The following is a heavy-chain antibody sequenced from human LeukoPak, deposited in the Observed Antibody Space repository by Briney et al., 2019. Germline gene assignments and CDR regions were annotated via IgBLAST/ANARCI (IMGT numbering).Heavy chain of an antibody. CDR1: GFTFDDYA. J-gene: IGHJ3*02. Sequence: GGSLRLSCAASGFTFDDYAMHWVRQAPGKGLEWVSGISWISGSIGYADSVKGRFTISRDNAKNSLYLQMNSLRAEDTALYYCAKDTHIVAGFDAFDIWGQGTMVTVSS. CDR3: AKDTHIVAGFDAFDI. CDR2: ISWISGSI. V-gene: IGHV3-9*01. D-gene: IGHD2-21*01.